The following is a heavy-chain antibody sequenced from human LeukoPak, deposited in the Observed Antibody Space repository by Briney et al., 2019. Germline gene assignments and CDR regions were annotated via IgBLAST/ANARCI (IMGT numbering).Heavy chain of an antibody. Sequence: ASVKVSCKASGCTFTSYGISWVRQAPAQGLEWMGWISAYNGNTNYAQKLQGRVTMTTDTSTSTAYMELRSLRSDDTAVYYCARAVVVAPVGYYYYMDVWGKGTTVTVSS. CDR1: GCTFTSYG. D-gene: IGHD2-15*01. CDR2: ISAYNGNT. J-gene: IGHJ6*03. V-gene: IGHV1-18*01. CDR3: ARAVVVAPVGYYYYMDV.